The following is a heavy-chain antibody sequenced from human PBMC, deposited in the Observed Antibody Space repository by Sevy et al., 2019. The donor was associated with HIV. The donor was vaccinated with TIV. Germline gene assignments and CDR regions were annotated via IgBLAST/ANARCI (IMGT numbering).Heavy chain of an antibody. V-gene: IGHV4-59*01. J-gene: IGHJ4*02. CDR3: ARGPWFGELAPDY. CDR1: GGSISSYY. Sequence: SETLSLTCTVSGGSISSYYWSWIRQPPGKGLEWIGYIYYSGSTNHNPSLKSRVTISVDTSKNQFSLKLSSVTAADTAVYYCARGPWFGELAPDYWGQGTLVTVSS. CDR2: IYYSGST. D-gene: IGHD3-10*01.